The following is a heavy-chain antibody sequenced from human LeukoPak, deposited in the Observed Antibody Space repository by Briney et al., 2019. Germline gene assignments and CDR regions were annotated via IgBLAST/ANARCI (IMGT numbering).Heavy chain of an antibody. CDR2: ISSSGGST. D-gene: IGHD2-15*01. V-gene: IGHV3-23*01. CDR1: GFIFYSYA. Sequence: GGSLRLSCAASGFIFYSYAMSWVRQAPGKGLEWVSGISSSGGSTYYADSVKGRFTISRDNSKNTLYLQMNSLRAEDTAVYYCAPGGWYFDLWGRGTLVTVSS. J-gene: IGHJ2*01. CDR3: APGGWYFDL.